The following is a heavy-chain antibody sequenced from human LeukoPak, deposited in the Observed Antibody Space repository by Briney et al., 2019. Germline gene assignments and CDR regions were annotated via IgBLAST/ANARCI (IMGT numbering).Heavy chain of an antibody. D-gene: IGHD3-10*01. V-gene: IGHV1-8*01. J-gene: IGHJ5*02. Sequence: EASVKVSCKASGYTFTSYDINWVRQATGQGLEWMGWMNPNSGNTGYAQKFQGRVTMTRNTSISTAYMELSSLRSEDTAVYYCARPPAVRGIMASCNWFDPWGQGTLVTVSS. CDR1: GYTFTSYD. CDR2: MNPNSGNT. CDR3: ARPPAVRGIMASCNWFDP.